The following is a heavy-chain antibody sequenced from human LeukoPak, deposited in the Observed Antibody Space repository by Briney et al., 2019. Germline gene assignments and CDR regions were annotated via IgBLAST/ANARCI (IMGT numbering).Heavy chain of an antibody. Sequence: SETLSLTCAVYGGSFSGYYWSWIRQPPGKGLEWIGEINHSGSTNYNPSLKSRVTISVDTSKNQFSLKLSSVTAADTAVYYCARLDCGGDCSYPLAFDYWGQGTLVTVSS. CDR1: GGSFSGYY. D-gene: IGHD2-21*02. V-gene: IGHV4-34*01. CDR2: INHSGST. CDR3: ARLDCGGDCSYPLAFDY. J-gene: IGHJ4*02.